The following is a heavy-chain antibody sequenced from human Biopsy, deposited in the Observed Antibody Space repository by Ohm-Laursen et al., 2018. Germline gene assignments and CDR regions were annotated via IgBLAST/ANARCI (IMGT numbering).Heavy chain of an antibody. J-gene: IGHJ2*01. Sequence: TLSLTCTASGDSISSYYWSWIRQPPGKGLEWIGYVYYTGSTGYNPSLQSRVTISVDTSKNHFSLRLRSVTPADTAIYYCARDRGYFSDRTVPGYLDLWGRGTLVTVSS. V-gene: IGHV4-59*01. CDR1: GDSISSYY. D-gene: IGHD3-22*01. CDR2: VYYTGST. CDR3: ARDRGYFSDRTVPGYLDL.